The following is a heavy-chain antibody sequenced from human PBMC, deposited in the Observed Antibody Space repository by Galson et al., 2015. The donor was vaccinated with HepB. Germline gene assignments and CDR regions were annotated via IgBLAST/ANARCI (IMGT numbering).Heavy chain of an antibody. CDR2: MNPNSGNT. CDR3: ARGGRVEWYQLLNYYYYYYYMDV. J-gene: IGHJ6*03. D-gene: IGHD2-2*01. CDR1: GYTFTSYD. Sequence: SVKVSCKASGYTFTSYDINWVRQATGQGLEWMGWMNPNSGNTGYAQKFQGRVTMTRNTSISTAYMELSSLRSEDTAVYYCARGGRVEWYQLLNYYYYYYYMDVWGKGTTVTVSS. V-gene: IGHV1-8*01.